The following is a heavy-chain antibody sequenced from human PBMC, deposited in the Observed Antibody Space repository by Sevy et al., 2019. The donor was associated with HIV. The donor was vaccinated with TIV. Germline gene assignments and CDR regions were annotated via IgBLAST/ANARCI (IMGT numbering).Heavy chain of an antibody. Sequence: GGSLRLSCAASGFTFSSYGMHWVRQAPGKGLEWVAVISYDGSNKYYADSVKGRFTISRDNSKNTLYLQMNSLRAEDTALYYCAKAENKYYYYGMDVWGQGTTVTVSS. V-gene: IGHV3-30*18. CDR1: GFTFSSYG. CDR2: ISYDGSNK. J-gene: IGHJ6*02. CDR3: AKAENKYYYYGMDV.